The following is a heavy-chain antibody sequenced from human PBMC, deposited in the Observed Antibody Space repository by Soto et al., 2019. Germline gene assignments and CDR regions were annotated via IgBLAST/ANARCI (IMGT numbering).Heavy chain of an antibody. V-gene: IGHV4-31*03. CDR1: GGSISSGGYY. Sequence: QVQLQESGPGLVKPSQTLSLTCTVSGGSISSGGYYWSWIRQHTGKGLEWIGYIYYSGSTYYNPSLKSRVTISVDTSKNQFSLKLSSVTAADTAVYYCATQYDSSGYYVRYFDLWGRGTLVTVSS. CDR2: IYYSGST. J-gene: IGHJ2*01. D-gene: IGHD3-22*01. CDR3: ATQYDSSGYYVRYFDL.